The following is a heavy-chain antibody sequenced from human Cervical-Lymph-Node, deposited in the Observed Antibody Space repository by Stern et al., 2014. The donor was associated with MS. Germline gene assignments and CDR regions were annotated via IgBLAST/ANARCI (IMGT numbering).Heavy chain of an antibody. CDR3: ALGYSYFDY. Sequence: EVQLVESGAEVKKPGESLKISCKGSGYTFATFWIGWVRQMPGKGLEWMGIIYPSDSNIKYSPSFQGQVTISADKSINTAYLQWSSLKASDTAMYYCALGYSYFDYWGQGTLVTVSS. CDR1: GYTFATFW. J-gene: IGHJ4*02. V-gene: IGHV5-51*03. D-gene: IGHD5-18*01. CDR2: IYPSDSNI.